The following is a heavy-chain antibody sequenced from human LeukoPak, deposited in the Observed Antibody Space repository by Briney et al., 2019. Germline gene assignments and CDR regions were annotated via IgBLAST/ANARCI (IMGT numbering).Heavy chain of an antibody. CDR2: ISSSSSYI. Sequence: GSLRLSCAASGFIFSSYSMNWIRQAPGKGLEWVSSISSSSSYIDYADSLKGRFTISRDNAKDSLYLQMNSLRAEDTAVYYCARGQCGGDCYLSYYGTDVWGQGTTVTVSS. CDR3: ARGQCGGDCYLSYYGTDV. J-gene: IGHJ6*02. D-gene: IGHD2-21*02. CDR1: GFIFSSYS. V-gene: IGHV3-21*01.